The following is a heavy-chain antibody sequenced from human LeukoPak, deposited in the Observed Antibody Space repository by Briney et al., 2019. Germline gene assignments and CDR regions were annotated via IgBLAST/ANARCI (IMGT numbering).Heavy chain of an antibody. D-gene: IGHD1-14*01. CDR1: GFTFSSYE. CDR2: ISSSGSTI. V-gene: IGHV3-48*03. CDR3: ARVGPETAFDY. J-gene: IGHJ4*02. Sequence: GGSLRLSCAASGFTFSSYEMNWVRQAPGKGLEWVSYISSSGSTIYYADSVKGRFTISRDNAKNSLYLQMNSLRAEDTAVYYCARVGPETAFDYWGQGTLVTVSS.